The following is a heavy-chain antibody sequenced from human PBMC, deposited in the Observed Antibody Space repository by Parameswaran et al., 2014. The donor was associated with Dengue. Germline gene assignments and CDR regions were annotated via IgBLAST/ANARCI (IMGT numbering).Heavy chain of an antibody. Sequence: VRQAPGKGLEWVANIKQDGSEKYYVDSVKGRFTISRDNAKNSLYLQMNSLRAEDTAVYYCARARTPFDYWGQGTLVTVSS. V-gene: IGHV3-7*01. J-gene: IGHJ4*02. CDR2: IKQDGSEK. CDR3: ARARTPFDY. D-gene: IGHD2-15*01.